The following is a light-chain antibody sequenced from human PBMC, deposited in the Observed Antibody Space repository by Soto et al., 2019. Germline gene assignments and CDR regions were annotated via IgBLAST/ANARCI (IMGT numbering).Light chain of an antibody. CDR1: QTVSSSY. CDR3: QRYGVGYI. V-gene: IGKV3D-20*01. CDR2: DTS. J-gene: IGKJ2*01. Sequence: EMVLTQSPATLSSSVGETATLSCRASQTVSSSYLAWYQQQPDPAPRVVIDDTSTRAAGLPDRFSGSAEAKDFRLTSSRLDDEYFAEYYCQRYGVGYIFGQGTKLEI.